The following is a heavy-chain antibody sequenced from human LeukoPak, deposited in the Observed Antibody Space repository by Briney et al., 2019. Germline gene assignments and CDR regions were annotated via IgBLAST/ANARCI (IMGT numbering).Heavy chain of an antibody. V-gene: IGHV3-7*01. J-gene: IGHJ4*02. CDR2: IKQDGSEK. D-gene: IGHD3-3*01. CDR3: ANYREERGILEWSAYFFEY. CDR1: GFTFSNSY. Sequence: PGGSLRLSCAASGFTFSNSYMSWVRQAPGKGLEWVANIKQDGSEKYYVDSVKGRFTISRDNAKNSLSLQMNSLRAEDTAVYYCANYREERGILEWSAYFFEYWGQGTLVTVSS.